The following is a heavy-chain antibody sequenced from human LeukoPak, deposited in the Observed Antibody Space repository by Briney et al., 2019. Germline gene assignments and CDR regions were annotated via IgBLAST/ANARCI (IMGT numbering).Heavy chain of an antibody. CDR2: INHSGST. CDR3: ASSCSGGSCSTPTRLDY. Sequence: SETLSLTCAVYGGSFSGYYWSWIRQPPGKGLEWIGEINHSGSTNYNPSLKSRVTISVDTSKNQFSLKLSSVTAADTAVYYRASSCSGGSCSTPTRLDYWGQGTLVTVSS. CDR1: GGSFSGYY. J-gene: IGHJ4*02. D-gene: IGHD2-15*01. V-gene: IGHV4-34*01.